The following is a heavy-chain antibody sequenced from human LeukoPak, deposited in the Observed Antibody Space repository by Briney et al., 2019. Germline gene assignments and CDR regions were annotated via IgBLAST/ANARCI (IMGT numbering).Heavy chain of an antibody. Sequence: ASVKVSCKASGNTFTGYYMHWVRQAPGQGLEWMGWISPNSGGTNYAQKFQGRVTMTRDTSISTAYMELSRLRSDDTAVYYCARGSKSYGDYIRSRIHYFDYWGQGTLVTVSS. D-gene: IGHD4-17*01. CDR1: GNTFTGYY. CDR2: ISPNSGGT. V-gene: IGHV1-2*02. J-gene: IGHJ4*02. CDR3: ARGSKSYGDYIRSRIHYFDY.